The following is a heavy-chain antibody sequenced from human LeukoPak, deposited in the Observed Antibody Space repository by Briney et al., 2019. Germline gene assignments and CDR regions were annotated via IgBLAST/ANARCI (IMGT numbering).Heavy chain of an antibody. CDR1: GFTFSIYW. CDR2: ISGSGGST. D-gene: IGHD1-26*01. V-gene: IGHV3-23*01. Sequence: GGSLRLSCAASGFTFSIYWMTWVRQAPGKGLEWVSAISGSGGSTYYADSVKGRFTISRDNSKNTLYLQMNSLRAEDAAVYYCAKDTWELLLANWGQGTLVTVSS. CDR3: AKDTWELLLAN. J-gene: IGHJ4*02.